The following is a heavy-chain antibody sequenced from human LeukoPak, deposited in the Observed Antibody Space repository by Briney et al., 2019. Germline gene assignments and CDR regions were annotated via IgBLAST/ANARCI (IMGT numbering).Heavy chain of an antibody. D-gene: IGHD4-11*01. CDR1: GFTFSSYS. Sequence: GGSLRLSCAASGFTFSSYSMNWVRQAPGKGLEWVSSISSSSSYIYYADSVKGRFTISRDNSKNTLYLQMNSLRAEDTAVYYCAREDSNPTFDYWSQGTLVTVSS. J-gene: IGHJ4*02. CDR3: AREDSNPTFDY. CDR2: ISSSSSYI. V-gene: IGHV3-21*01.